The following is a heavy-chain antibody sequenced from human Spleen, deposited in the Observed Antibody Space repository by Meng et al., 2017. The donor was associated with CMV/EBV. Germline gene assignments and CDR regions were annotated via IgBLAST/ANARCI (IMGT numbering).Heavy chain of an antibody. CDR3: AKELGTTTDYYYGMDV. CDR2: IRYDGSNK. Sequence: GGSLRLSCAASGFTFSSYGMHWVRQAPGKGLEWVVFIRYDGSNKYYADSVKGRFTISRDNSKNTLYLQMNSLRAEDTAVYYCAKELGTTTDYYYGMDVWGQGTTVTVSS. J-gene: IGHJ6*02. V-gene: IGHV3-30*02. CDR1: GFTFSSYG. D-gene: IGHD1-26*01.